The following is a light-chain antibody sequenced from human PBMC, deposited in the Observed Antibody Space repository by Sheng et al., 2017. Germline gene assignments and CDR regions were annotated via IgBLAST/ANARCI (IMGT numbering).Light chain of an antibody. CDR3: ALYMGSGSWV. CDR2: STN. Sequence: QTVVTQEPSFSVSPEGTVTLTCGLSSGSVSASYYASWYQQTPGQAPRTLIYSTNSRSSGVPDRFSGSILGNKAALTITGAQADDESDYYCALYMGSGSWVFGGGTRLTVL. V-gene: IGLV8-61*01. J-gene: IGLJ3*02. CDR1: SGSVSASYY.